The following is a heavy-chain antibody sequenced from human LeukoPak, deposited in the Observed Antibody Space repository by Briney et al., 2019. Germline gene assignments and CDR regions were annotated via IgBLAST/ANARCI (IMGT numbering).Heavy chain of an antibody. CDR2: INSDGSST. CDR1: GFTFSSYW. D-gene: IGHD2-2*01. V-gene: IGHV3-74*01. CDR3: ARVGPAATNWFDP. Sequence: GGSLRLSCAASGFTFSSYWMHWVRQAPGKGLVWVSRINSDGSSTSYADSVKGRYTISRDNAKNTLYLQMNSLRAEDAAVHYCARVGPAATNWFDPWGQGTLVTVSS. J-gene: IGHJ5*02.